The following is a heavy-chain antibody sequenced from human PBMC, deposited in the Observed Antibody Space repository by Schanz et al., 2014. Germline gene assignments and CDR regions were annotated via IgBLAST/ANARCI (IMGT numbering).Heavy chain of an antibody. CDR2: VNPSVRGT. V-gene: IGHV1-46*03. J-gene: IGHJ4*02. Sequence: QVQLVQSATQVMKPAASVKVSCKASGFTLSAYSLHWVRQAPGQGLEWMGRVNPSVRGTHFAREFQGRVTVTSDTSTSTVYMELSGLRSEDTAVYYCAGAFDSSGYYVDYWGQGTLVTVSS. D-gene: IGHD3-22*01. CDR3: AGAFDSSGYYVDY. CDR1: GFTLSAYS.